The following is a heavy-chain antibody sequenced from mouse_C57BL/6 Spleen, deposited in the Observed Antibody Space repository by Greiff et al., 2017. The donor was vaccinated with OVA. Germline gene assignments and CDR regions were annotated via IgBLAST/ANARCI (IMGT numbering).Heavy chain of an antibody. CDR1: GFTFSDYG. J-gene: IGHJ2*01. Sequence: EVKLVESGGGLVKPGGSLKLSCAASGFTFSDYGMHWVRQAPEKGLEWVAYISSGSSTIYYADTVKGRFTTSRDNAKNTLFLQMTSLRSEDTAIYYCARPGYYGSSPFDDWGQGTTLTVSS. D-gene: IGHD1-1*01. CDR2: ISSGSSTI. CDR3: ARPGYYGSSPFDD. V-gene: IGHV5-17*01.